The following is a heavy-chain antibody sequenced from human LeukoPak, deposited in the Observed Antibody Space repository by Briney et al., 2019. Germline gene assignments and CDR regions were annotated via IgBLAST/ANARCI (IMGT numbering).Heavy chain of an antibody. CDR1: GYTFTSYY. J-gene: IGHJ4*02. CDR2: INPSGGST. V-gene: IGHV1-46*01. Sequence: ASVNVSCKASGYTFTSYYMHWVRQAPGQGLEWMGIINPSGGSTSYAQKFQGRVTMTRDMSTSTVYMELSSLRSEDTAVYYCARGRQGPNFDYWGQGTLVTVSS. CDR3: ARGRQGPNFDY.